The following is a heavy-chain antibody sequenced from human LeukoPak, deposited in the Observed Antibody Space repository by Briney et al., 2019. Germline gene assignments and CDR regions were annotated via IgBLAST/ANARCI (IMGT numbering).Heavy chain of an antibody. CDR3: ATPGLPYCSGGSCYYYYFDY. CDR1: GFTFSSYA. V-gene: IGHV3-23*01. CDR2: ISGSGGST. Sequence: GGSLRLSCAASGFTFSSYAMSWVRQAPGRGLEWVSAISGSGGSTYYADSVKGRFTISRDNSKNTLYLQMNSLRAEDTAVYYCATPGLPYCSGGSCYYYYFDYWGQGTLVAVSS. D-gene: IGHD2-15*01. J-gene: IGHJ4*02.